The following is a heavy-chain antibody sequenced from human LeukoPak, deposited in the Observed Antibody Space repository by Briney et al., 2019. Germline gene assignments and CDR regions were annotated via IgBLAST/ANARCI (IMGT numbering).Heavy chain of an antibody. D-gene: IGHD3-9*01. J-gene: IGHJ5*02. CDR1: GVSRSSDY. CDR3: AREVDNCWFDP. CDR2: VSYGGNT. Sequence: SETLSLTCTVSGVSRSSDYWSWIRQPPGKGLEWIGYVSYGGNTNYNPSLKSRVTISVDTSKNELSLKLSSVTAADTAVYYCAREVDNCWFDPWGQGTLVTVSS. V-gene: IGHV4-59*12.